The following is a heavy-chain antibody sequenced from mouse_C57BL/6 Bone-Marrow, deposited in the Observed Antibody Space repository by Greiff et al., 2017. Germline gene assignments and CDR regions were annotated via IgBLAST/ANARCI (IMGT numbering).Heavy chain of an antibody. V-gene: IGHV1-26*01. D-gene: IGHD2-4*01. CDR1: GYTFTDYY. CDR2: INPNNGGT. Sequence: EVQLQQSGPELVKPGASVKISCTASGYTFTDYYMNWVKQSNGKSLEWIGEINPNNGGTSYNQKFKGKATLTVDKSSSTAYMELRSLTSEDAAVYYCARIYYDYDEWYFDVWGTGTTVTVSS. J-gene: IGHJ1*03. CDR3: ARIYYDYDEWYFDV.